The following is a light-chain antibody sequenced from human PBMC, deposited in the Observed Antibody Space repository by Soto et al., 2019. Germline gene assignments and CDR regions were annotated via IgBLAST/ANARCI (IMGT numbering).Light chain of an antibody. CDR3: QQRSNWPSYT. J-gene: IGKJ2*01. V-gene: IGKV3-11*01. Sequence: EIVLTQSPATLSLSPGERATLSCRASQSVSRYLAWYQQKSGQPPRLLIYDVSNRATGIPARFSGSGYGTEFTRTISSLEPEDLAVYYCQQRSNWPSYTFGRGTKLEIK. CDR2: DVS. CDR1: QSVSRY.